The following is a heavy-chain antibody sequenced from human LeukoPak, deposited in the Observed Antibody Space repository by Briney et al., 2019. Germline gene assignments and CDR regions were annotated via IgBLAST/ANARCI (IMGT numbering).Heavy chain of an antibody. J-gene: IGHJ4*02. CDR2: IYYSGST. Sequence: SETLSLTCTVSGGSISSYYWSWIRQPPGKGLEWIGYIYYSGSTNYNPSLKSRVTISVDTSKNQFSLKLSSVTAADTAVYYCTRQSGSSQLTSDFWGQGTLVTVSS. CDR1: GGSISSYY. D-gene: IGHD1-26*01. V-gene: IGHV4-59*08. CDR3: TRQSGSSQLTSDF.